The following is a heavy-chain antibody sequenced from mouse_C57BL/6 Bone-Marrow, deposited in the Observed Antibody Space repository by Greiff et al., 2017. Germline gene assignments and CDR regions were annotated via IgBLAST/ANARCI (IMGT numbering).Heavy chain of an antibody. Sequence: EVQGVESGGGLVQPKGSLKLSCAASGFTFNTYAMHWVRQAPGKGLEWVARIRSKSSNYATYYADSVKDRFTISRDDSQSMLYLQMNNLKTEDTAMYYCVREGLTGRYFDYWGQGTTLTVSS. D-gene: IGHD4-1*01. CDR3: VREGLTGRYFDY. J-gene: IGHJ2*01. V-gene: IGHV10-3*01. CDR1: GFTFNTYA. CDR2: IRSKSSNYAT.